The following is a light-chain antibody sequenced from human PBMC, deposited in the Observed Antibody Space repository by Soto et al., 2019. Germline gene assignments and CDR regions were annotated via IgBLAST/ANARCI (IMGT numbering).Light chain of an antibody. CDR1: QDISNY. CDR2: DAS. V-gene: IGKV1-33*01. CDR3: QQYDNLPLA. J-gene: IGKJ1*01. Sequence: DIPMTQSPSSLSASVGDRVTITCQASQDISNYLNWYQQKPGKAPKLLIYDASNLETGVPSRFSGSGSGTDFTFTISSLQPEDNATYYCQQYDNLPLAFGQGTKVEIK.